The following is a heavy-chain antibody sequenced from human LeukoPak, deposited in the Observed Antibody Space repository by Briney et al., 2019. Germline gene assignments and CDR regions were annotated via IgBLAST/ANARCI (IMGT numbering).Heavy chain of an antibody. D-gene: IGHD2-15*01. CDR2: MSGIGDPT. V-gene: IGHV3-23*01. CDR1: GFTFTYYT. J-gene: IGHJ4*02. CDR3: TRDYRVGCTGGSCYPIDY. Sequence: PGGSLRLSCAASGFTFTYYTMNWVRQAPGKGLEWVSAMSGIGDPTYYAASVKGRFTMSRDNSKNTLFRQMASLRAEATAVYYCTRDYRVGCTGGSCYPIDYWAQGPLVTVPP.